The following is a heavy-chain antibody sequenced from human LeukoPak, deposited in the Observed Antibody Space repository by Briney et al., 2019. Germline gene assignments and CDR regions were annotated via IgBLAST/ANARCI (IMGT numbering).Heavy chain of an antibody. CDR2: ISTYNGNT. CDR1: GYTFTRYG. V-gene: IGHV1-18*01. CDR3: ASNSDRSGYTYAFEI. D-gene: IGHD3-22*01. Sequence: ASVKVSCKASGYTFTRYGISWVRQAPGQGLEWMGWISTYNGNTDYAQKFQGRVTMTTDTSTSTAYMELRSLRSDDTAVYYCASNSDRSGYTYAFEIWGQGTMVTVSS. J-gene: IGHJ3*02.